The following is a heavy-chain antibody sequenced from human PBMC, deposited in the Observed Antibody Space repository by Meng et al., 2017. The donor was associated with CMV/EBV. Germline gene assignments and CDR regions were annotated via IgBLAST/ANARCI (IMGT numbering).Heavy chain of an antibody. CDR3: TRDLTPNY. Sequence: GGSLRLSCTASGFTFGDYAMSWVRQAPGKGLEWVGFIRSKAYGGTTEYAASVKGRFTTSRDDSKSIAYLQMNSLKTEDTAVYYCTRDLTPNYWGQGTLVTVSS. J-gene: IGHJ4*02. V-gene: IGHV3-49*04. CDR1: GFTFGDYA. CDR2: IRSKAYGGTT.